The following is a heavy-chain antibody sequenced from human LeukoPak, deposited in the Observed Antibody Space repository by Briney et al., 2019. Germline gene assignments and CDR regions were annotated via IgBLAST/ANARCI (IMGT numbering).Heavy chain of an antibody. CDR2: IIPILGIA. CDR3: ARHERYSSSWYDY. CDR1: GGTFSSYA. J-gene: IGHJ4*02. V-gene: IGHV1-69*04. Sequence: SVKVSCKASGGTFSSYAISWVRQAPGQGLEWMGRIIPILGIANYAQKFQGRVTITADKSTSTAYMELSSLRSEDTAVYYCARHERYSSSWYDYWGQGTLVTVSS. D-gene: IGHD6-13*01.